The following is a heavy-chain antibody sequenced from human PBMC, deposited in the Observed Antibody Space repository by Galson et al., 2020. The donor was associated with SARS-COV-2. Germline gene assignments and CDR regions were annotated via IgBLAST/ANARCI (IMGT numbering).Heavy chain of an antibody. CDR3: ARKSGLGVDP. D-gene: IGHD3-10*01. J-gene: IGHJ5*02. CDR2: IYYSGST. CDR1: GGSISSYY. Sequence: ASETLSLTCTVSGGSISSYYWSWIRQPPGKGLKWIGYIYYSGSTNYNPSLKSRVTISVDTSKNQFSLKLTSVTAADTAVYYCARKSGLGVDPWGQGTLVTVSS. V-gene: IGHV4-59*01.